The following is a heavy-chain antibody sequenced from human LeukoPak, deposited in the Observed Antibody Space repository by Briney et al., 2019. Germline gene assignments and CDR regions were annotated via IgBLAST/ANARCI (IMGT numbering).Heavy chain of an antibody. J-gene: IGHJ4*02. CDR2: ISGSGGST. V-gene: IGHV3-23*01. CDR1: GFTFSNYA. D-gene: IGHD1-1*01. CDR3: AKPYNWNDETYFDY. Sequence: GGSLRLSCAASGFTFSNYAMSWVRQAPGKGLEWVSAISGSGGSTYYADSVKGRFTISRDSSKNTLYLQMNSLRAEDTAVYYCAKPYNWNDETYFDYWGQGTLVTVSS.